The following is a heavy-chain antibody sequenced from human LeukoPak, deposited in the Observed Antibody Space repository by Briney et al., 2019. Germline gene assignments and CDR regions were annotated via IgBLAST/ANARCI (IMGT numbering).Heavy chain of an antibody. D-gene: IGHD5-18*01. J-gene: IGHJ3*02. CDR1: GGSISTYY. CDR3: ARSRSGYSYDHAAFEI. V-gene: IGHV4-59*01. Sequence: SGTLSLSCTVSGGSISTYYWSWVRQPPGKGLEWMAYIYYRGSTTYNPSLRSRVTISVDTSRNQFSLKLSSVTAADTAVYYCARSRSGYSYDHAAFEIWGQGTMVTVSS. CDR2: IYYRGST.